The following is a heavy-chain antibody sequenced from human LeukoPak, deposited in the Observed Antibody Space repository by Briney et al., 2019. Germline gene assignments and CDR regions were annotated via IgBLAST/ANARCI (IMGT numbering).Heavy chain of an antibody. V-gene: IGHV3-23*01. J-gene: IGHJ4*02. CDR3: AKEQWLGNYFDY. CDR2: ISFSGDNT. D-gene: IGHD6-19*01. Sequence: PGGSLRLSCAASGFTFRDSAMSWVRQAPGKGLEWVSLISFSGDNTYYTDSVKGRFTISKDNSKNTLYLQMKSLRAEDTAVYYCAKEQWLGNYFDYWGQGTLVTVSS. CDR1: GFTFRDSA.